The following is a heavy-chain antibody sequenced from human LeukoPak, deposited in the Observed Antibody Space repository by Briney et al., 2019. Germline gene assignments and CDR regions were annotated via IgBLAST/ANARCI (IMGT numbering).Heavy chain of an antibody. CDR1: GFTFSTYW. D-gene: IGHD2-15*01. V-gene: IGHV3-7*04. Sequence: GGSLRLSCAASGFTFSTYWMSWVRQAPGKGLEWVANIHQDGNEKYYVDSVKGRFTISRDNAKNSLYLQMNSLRAEDTAVYSCARGDKFSGVYWGQGTLVTVSS. J-gene: IGHJ4*02. CDR3: ARGDKFSGVY. CDR2: IHQDGNEK.